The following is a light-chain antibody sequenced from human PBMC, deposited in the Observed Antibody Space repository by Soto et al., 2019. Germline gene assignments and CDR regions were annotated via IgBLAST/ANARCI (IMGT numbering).Light chain of an antibody. J-gene: IGKJ1*01. Sequence: DIQMPQSPSTLSASVGDRVTITCRASQSISSWLAWYQQKPGKAPNLLIYKASTLQSGVPSRFSGGGSGTEFTLTVSSLQPDDFAIYYCQQYNDYPWTFGQGTKVEI. CDR3: QQYNDYPWT. CDR1: QSISSW. CDR2: KAS. V-gene: IGKV1-5*03.